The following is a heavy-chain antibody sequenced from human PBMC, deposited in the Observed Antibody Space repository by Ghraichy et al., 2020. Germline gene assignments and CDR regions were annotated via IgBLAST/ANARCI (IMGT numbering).Heavy chain of an antibody. J-gene: IGHJ4*02. CDR3: AKDIDSSWYYFDY. V-gene: IGHV3-9*01. Sequence: SLNISCAASGFTFDDYAMHWVRQAPGKGLEWVSGISWNSGSIGYADSVKGRFTISRDNAKNSLYLQMNSLRAEDTALYYCAKDIDSSWYYFDYWGQGTLVTVSS. D-gene: IGHD6-13*01. CDR2: ISWNSGSI. CDR1: GFTFDDYA.